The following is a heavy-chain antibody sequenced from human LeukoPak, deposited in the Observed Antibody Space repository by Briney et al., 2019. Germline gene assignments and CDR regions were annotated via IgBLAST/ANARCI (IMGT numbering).Heavy chain of an antibody. Sequence: GGSLRLSCAASGLTFSSYAMSWVRQAPGKGLEWVSAISGSGGSTYYADSVKGRFTISRDNSKNTLYLQMNSLRAEDTAVYYCAKDFAGGYCSSTSCSRGGPIDYWGQGTLVTVSS. CDR3: AKDFAGGYCSSTSCSRGGPIDY. V-gene: IGHV3-23*01. CDR1: GLTFSSYA. D-gene: IGHD2-2*01. CDR2: ISGSGGST. J-gene: IGHJ4*02.